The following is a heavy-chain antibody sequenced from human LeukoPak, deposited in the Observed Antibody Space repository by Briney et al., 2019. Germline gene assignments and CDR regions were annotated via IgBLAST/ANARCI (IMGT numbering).Heavy chain of an antibody. V-gene: IGHV4-39*01. CDR3: ARRTVTVTNFDY. Sequence: SETLSLTCTVPSGSISSSSYYWGWIRQPPGYSLERIGRIYYSGSTYYNLSLKSRGTISVDTSKNQVSLKLSSVTAADTAVYYCARRTVTVTNFDYWGQGTLVTVSS. CDR1: SGSISSSSYY. D-gene: IGHD4-17*01. CDR2: IYYSGST. J-gene: IGHJ4*02.